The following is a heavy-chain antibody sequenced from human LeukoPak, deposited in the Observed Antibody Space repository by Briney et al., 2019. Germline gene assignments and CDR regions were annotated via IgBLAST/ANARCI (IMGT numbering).Heavy chain of an antibody. D-gene: IGHD4-17*01. Sequence: GGSLRLSCAASGFTFGSSWMSWVRRAPGKGLEWVANIKQDGSEKYYVDSVKGRFTISRDNARNSPFLHMYSLRAEDTAVYYCARGATVTTNYYYYMDAWGKGTTVTVSS. CDR1: GFTFGSSW. J-gene: IGHJ6*03. CDR2: IKQDGSEK. V-gene: IGHV3-7*01. CDR3: ARGATVTTNYYYYMDA.